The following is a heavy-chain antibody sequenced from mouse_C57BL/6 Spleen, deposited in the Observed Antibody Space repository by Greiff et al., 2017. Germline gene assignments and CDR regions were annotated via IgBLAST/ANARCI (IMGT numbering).Heavy chain of an antibody. V-gene: IGHV2-2*01. D-gene: IGHD2-1*01. CDR1: GFSLTSYG. Sequence: VMLVESGPGLVQPSQSLSITCTVSGFSLTSYGVHWVRQSPGKGLEWLGVIWSGGSTDYNAAFISRLSISKDNSKSQVFFKMNSLQADDTAIYYCATYGNYEDYAMDYWGQGTSVTVSS. J-gene: IGHJ4*01. CDR3: ATYGNYEDYAMDY. CDR2: IWSGGST.